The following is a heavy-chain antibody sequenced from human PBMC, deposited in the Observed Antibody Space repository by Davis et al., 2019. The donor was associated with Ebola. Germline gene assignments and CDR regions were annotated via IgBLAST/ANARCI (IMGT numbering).Heavy chain of an antibody. CDR2: IYSGGST. CDR1: GFTFSSYW. D-gene: IGHD6-6*01. CDR3: AGQDAGSSSSFAFDI. V-gene: IGHV3-66*02. Sequence: PGGSLRLSCAASGFTFSSYWMHWVRQAPGKGLEWVSVIYSGGSTYYADSVKGRFTISRDNSKNTLYLQMNSLRAEDTAVYYCAGQDAGSSSSFAFDIWGQGTMVTVSS. J-gene: IGHJ3*02.